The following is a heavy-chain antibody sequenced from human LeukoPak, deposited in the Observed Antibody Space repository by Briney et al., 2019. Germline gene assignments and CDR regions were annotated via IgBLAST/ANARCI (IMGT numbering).Heavy chain of an antibody. V-gene: IGHV4-59*01. CDR3: ARDDSWGSVAFDI. D-gene: IGHD6-13*01. J-gene: IGHJ3*02. CDR1: GVSISSYY. Sequence: PSETLSLTCTVSGVSISSYYWSWVRQPPGKGLEWVGYIYYSGRTNYNPSLKTRVTISVDTSKNHFSLKLSSVTAADTAVYYCARDDSWGSVAFDIWGQGTMVTVSS. CDR2: IYYSGRT.